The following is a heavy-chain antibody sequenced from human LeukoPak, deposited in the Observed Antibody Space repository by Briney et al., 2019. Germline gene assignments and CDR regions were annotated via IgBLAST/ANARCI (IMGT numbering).Heavy chain of an antibody. J-gene: IGHJ4*02. D-gene: IGHD1-26*01. CDR3: ARLEWEYYFDY. V-gene: IGHV1-69*05. CDR1: GGTFSSYA. CDR2: IIPIFGTA. Sequence: SVKVSCKASGGTFSSYAISWVRQAPGQGLEWMGGIIPIFGTANYAQKFQGWVTMTRDTSISTAYMELSRLRSDDTAVYYCARLEWEYYFDYWGQGTLVTVSS.